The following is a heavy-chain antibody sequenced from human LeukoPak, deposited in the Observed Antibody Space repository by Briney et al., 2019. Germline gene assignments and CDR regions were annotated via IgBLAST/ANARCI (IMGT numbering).Heavy chain of an antibody. CDR2: IGTLADT. CDR3: ATGRSSGWSYAFDI. CDR1: GLTFSSHD. J-gene: IGHJ3*02. V-gene: IGHV3-13*01. Sequence: PGGSLRLSCAASGLTFSSHDMHWVRQVTGKGLEWVSAIGTLADTFYSDSVKGRFTISRENAKNSLYLQMNSLRAGDTAVYCCATGRSSGWSYAFDIWGRGTMVTVSS. D-gene: IGHD6-19*01.